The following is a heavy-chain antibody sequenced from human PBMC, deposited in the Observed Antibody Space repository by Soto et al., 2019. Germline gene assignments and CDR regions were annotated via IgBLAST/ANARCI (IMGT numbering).Heavy chain of an antibody. Sequence: GGSLRLSCAASGFTFSSYAMHWVRQAPGKGLEWVAVISYDGSNKYYADSVKGRFTISRDNSKNTLYLQMNSLRAEDTAVYYCARARKSTVTSGADYWGQGTLVTVSS. J-gene: IGHJ4*02. CDR2: ISYDGSNK. V-gene: IGHV3-30-3*01. D-gene: IGHD4-17*01. CDR1: GFTFSSYA. CDR3: ARARKSTVTSGADY.